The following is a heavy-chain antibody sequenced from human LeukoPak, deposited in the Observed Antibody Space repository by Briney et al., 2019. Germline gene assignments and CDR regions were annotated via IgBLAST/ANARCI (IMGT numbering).Heavy chain of an antibody. Sequence: PGGSLRLSCAASGFTFSSYAMSWVRQAPGKGLEWVSAISGSGGSTYYADSVKGRFTISRDNSKNTLYLQMNSLRAEDTAVYYCAKSGPTYCSGGSCYPQAFDIWGQGTMVTVSS. CDR2: ISGSGGST. D-gene: IGHD2-15*01. CDR3: AKSGPTYCSGGSCYPQAFDI. CDR1: GFTFSSYA. V-gene: IGHV3-23*01. J-gene: IGHJ3*02.